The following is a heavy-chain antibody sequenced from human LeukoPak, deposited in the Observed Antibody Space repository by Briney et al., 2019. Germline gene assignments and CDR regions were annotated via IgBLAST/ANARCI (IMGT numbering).Heavy chain of an antibody. V-gene: IGHV3-15*01. Sequence: GGSLRLPCAASGFTFSNAWMNWVRQAPGKGLEWVGRIKSKTDGGTTDYAAPVKGRFTISRDDSKTTLYLQMNSLKTEDTAVYYCTTRYCSGGRCDYWGQGTLVTVSS. J-gene: IGHJ4*02. D-gene: IGHD2-15*01. CDR1: GFTFSNAW. CDR3: TTRYCSGGRCDY. CDR2: IKSKTDGGTT.